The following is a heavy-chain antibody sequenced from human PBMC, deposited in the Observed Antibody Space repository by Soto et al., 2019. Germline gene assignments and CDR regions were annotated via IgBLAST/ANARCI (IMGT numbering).Heavy chain of an antibody. CDR1: GIPFGTTD. V-gene: IGHV3-23*01. CDR2: IDGSGGIT. J-gene: IGHJ5*02. D-gene: IGHD3-10*01. CDR3: VKNSGWFNT. Sequence: QLLQSGGGLVQPGGSLTLSCAASGIPFGTTDMSWVRQAPGEGLEWVSTIDGSGGITFYADSVKGRFTISRDNSRNTVYLQMNSLRGDDTALYYCVKNSGWFNTWGQGALVTVSS.